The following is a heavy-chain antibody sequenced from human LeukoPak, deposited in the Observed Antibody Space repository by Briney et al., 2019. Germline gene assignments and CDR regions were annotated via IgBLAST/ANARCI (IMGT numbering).Heavy chain of an antibody. CDR2: IYYSGST. CDR1: GGSISSSSYY. J-gene: IGHJ3*02. D-gene: IGHD2-2*01. Sequence: SETLSLTCTVSGGSISSSSYYWGWIRQPPGKRLEWIGSIYYSGSTYYNPSLKSRVTISVDTSKNQFSLKLSSVTAADTAVYYCARARRYCSTTSCTANDAFDIWGQGTMVTVSS. V-gene: IGHV4-39*07. CDR3: ARARRYCSTTSCTANDAFDI.